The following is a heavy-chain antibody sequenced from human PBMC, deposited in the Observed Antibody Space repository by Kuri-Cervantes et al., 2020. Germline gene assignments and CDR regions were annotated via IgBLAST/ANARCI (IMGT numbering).Heavy chain of an antibody. CDR2: IYYSGST. CDR3: ARARLRFLEGVDY. CDR1: GGSISSGGYY. J-gene: IGHJ4*02. V-gene: IGHV4-31*03. D-gene: IGHD3-3*01. Sequence: LRLSCTVSGGSISSGGYYWSRIRQHPGKGLEWIGYIYYSGSTYYNPSLKSRVTISVDTSKNQFSLKLSSVTAADTAVYYCARARLRFLEGVDYWGQGTLVTVSS.